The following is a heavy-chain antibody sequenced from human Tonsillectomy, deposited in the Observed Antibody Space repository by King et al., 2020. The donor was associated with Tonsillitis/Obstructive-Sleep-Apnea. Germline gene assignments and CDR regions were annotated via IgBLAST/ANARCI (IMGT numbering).Heavy chain of an antibody. V-gene: IGHV4-59*01. CDR3: ARAPPRAHAFYI. CDR2: IYYSGST. Sequence: VQLQESGPGLVKPSETLSLTCTVSGGSISSYYWSWIRQPPGKGLEWIGYIYYSGSTIYNPSLKSRVTISIDTSKNQFSLKLSSVTAADTAVYYCARAPPRAHAFYIWGQGTMVTVSS. J-gene: IGHJ3*02. CDR1: GGSISSYY.